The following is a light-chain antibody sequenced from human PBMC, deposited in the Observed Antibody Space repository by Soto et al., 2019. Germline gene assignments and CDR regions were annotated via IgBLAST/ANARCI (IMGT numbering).Light chain of an antibody. J-gene: IGLJ3*02. CDR3: AVWDGSMRGCV. V-gene: IGLV1-47*01. CDR1: SSNTGKNY. CDR2: KNN. Sequence: QSVLTQPPSASGTPGQRVTISCSGSSSNTGKNYVYWYQQLPGTAPKLLIYKNNQRPSGVPDRFSGSKSGTSASLAISGLRSEDGAASYCAVWDGSMRGCVFGGGTKVTV.